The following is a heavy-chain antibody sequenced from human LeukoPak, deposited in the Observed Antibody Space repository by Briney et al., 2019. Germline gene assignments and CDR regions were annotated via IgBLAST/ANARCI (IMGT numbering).Heavy chain of an antibody. J-gene: IGHJ4*01. CDR2: IYYSGST. CDR3: ARGPGYYYGSGSYFD. V-gene: IGHV4-59*01. CDR1: GSSISSYY. Sequence: SETLSLTCTVSGSSISSYYWSWIRQPPGKGLEWIGYIYYSGSTNYNPSLKSRVTISVDTSKNQFSLKLSSVTAADTAVYYCARGPGYYYGSGSYFD. D-gene: IGHD3-10*01.